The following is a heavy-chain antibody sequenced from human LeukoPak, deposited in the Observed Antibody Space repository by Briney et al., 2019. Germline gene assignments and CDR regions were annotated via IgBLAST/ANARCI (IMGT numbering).Heavy chain of an antibody. J-gene: IGHJ3*02. CDR1: DFTFSNYA. V-gene: IGHV3-64*01. CDR3: ARGMTTVTWAFDI. CDR2: ISTNGGNT. D-gene: IGHD4-17*01. Sequence: GGSLRLSCAASDFTFSNYAMHWVRQAPGKGLGYVSAISTNGGNTYYANSVKGRFTISRDNSKNTLYLQMGSLRAEDMAVYYCARGMTTVTWAFDIWGQGTMVTVSS.